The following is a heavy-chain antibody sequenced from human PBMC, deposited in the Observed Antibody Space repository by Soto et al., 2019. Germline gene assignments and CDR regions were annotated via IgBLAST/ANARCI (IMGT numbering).Heavy chain of an antibody. CDR1: GYTFTSYD. J-gene: IGHJ3*02. V-gene: IGHV1-8*01. Sequence: QVQLVQSGAEVKKPGASVKVSCKASGYTFTSYDINWVRQATGQGLEWMGWMNPNSGNTGYAQKFQGRVTTTRNTSISTAYMELSSLRSEDTAVYYCAERCSGDNRCGPGTDIWGQGTMVTVSS. D-gene: IGHD2-15*01. CDR2: MNPNSGNT. CDR3: AERCSGDNRCGPGTDI.